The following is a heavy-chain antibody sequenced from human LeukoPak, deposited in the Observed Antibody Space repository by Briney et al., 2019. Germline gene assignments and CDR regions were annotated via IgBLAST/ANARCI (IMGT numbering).Heavy chain of an antibody. J-gene: IGHJ6*03. V-gene: IGHV4-30-4*07. Sequence: PSETLSLTCAVSGGSITSGAYSWSWLRQPPGAGLEWIGHTYYRGSSYYNPSLKSRSSISLDASENQFSLRLSSLTAADTAVYYCARRDYFYFHMDVWGKGTTVTVSS. CDR1: GGSITSGAYS. CDR3: ARRDYFYFHMDV. CDR2: TYYRGSS.